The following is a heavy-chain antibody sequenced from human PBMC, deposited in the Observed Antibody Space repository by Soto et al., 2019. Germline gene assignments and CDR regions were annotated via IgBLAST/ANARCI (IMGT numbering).Heavy chain of an antibody. V-gene: IGHV3-30-3*01. D-gene: IGHD2-2*01. CDR1: GFTFSSYA. J-gene: IGHJ4*02. CDR2: ISYDGSNK. CDR3: ARGASSLTRFDY. Sequence: GGSLRLSSAASGFTFSSYAMHWVRQAPGKGLEWVAVISYDGSNKYYADSVKGRFTISRDNSKNTLFLQMNSLRAEDTAVYYCARGASSLTRFDYWGQGPLVTVSS.